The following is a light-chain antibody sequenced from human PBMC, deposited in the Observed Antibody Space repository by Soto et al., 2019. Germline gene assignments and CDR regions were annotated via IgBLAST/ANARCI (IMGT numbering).Light chain of an antibody. CDR1: QSVSSN. J-gene: IGKJ4*01. CDR2: DAS. V-gene: IGKV3-11*01. Sequence: DIVMAQSPATLSVSPGERATLSCRASQSVSSNLAWYQQKPGQVPRLLIYDASNRATGIPARFSGSGSGTDFTLTISSLEPEDFAVYYCQQRSNWPLTFGGGTKVDIK. CDR3: QQRSNWPLT.